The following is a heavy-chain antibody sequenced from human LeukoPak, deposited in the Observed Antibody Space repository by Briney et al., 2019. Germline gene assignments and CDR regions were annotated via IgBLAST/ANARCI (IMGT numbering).Heavy chain of an antibody. D-gene: IGHD3-10*01. CDR3: ARAFASPPPYASLEYYFDY. CDR2: IIPIFGTA. V-gene: IGHV1-69*13. CDR1: GGTFSSYA. Sequence: SVKVSCKASGGTFSSYAISWVRQAPGQGLEWMGGIIPIFGTANYAQKFQGRVTITADESTSTAYMELSSLRSEDTAVYYCARAFASPPPYASLEYYFDYWGQGTLVTVSS. J-gene: IGHJ4*02.